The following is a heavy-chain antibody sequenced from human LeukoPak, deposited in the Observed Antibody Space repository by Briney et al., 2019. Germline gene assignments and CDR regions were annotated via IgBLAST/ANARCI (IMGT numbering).Heavy chain of an antibody. CDR2: TYYRSKWYN. J-gene: IGHJ4*02. CDR1: GDSVSSNSAA. D-gene: IGHD4-23*01. V-gene: IGHV6-1*01. Sequence: SQTLSLTCAISGDSVSSNSAAWHWIRQSPSRGLEWLGRTYYRSKWYNDYAASVKSRITVNPDTSKNQFSLQLDSVTPEDTAVYYCARDRATTVVTPDDYWGQGTLVTVSS. CDR3: ARDRATTVVTPDDY.